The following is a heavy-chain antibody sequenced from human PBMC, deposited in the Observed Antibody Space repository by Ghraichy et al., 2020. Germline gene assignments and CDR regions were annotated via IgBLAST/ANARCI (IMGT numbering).Heavy chain of an antibody. CDR1: GGSISSYY. Sequence: SETLSLTCTVSGGSISSYYWSWIRQPAGKGLEWIGRIYTSGSTNYNPSLKSRVTMSVDTSKNQFSLKLSSVTAADTAVYYCARVRNPGGYYYYYGMDVWGQGTTVTVSS. CDR2: IYTSGST. CDR3: ARVRNPGGYYYYYGMDV. J-gene: IGHJ6*02. V-gene: IGHV4-4*07. D-gene: IGHD1-14*01.